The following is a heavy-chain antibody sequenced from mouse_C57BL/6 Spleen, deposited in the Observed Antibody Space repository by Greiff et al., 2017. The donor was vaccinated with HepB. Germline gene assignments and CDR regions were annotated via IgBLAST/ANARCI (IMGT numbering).Heavy chain of an antibody. J-gene: IGHJ3*01. V-gene: IGHV1-55*01. D-gene: IGHD2-10*01. CDR3: ARAYYCNYVPAY. Sequence: VQLQQPGAELVKPGASVKMSCKASGYTFTSYWITWVKQRPGQGLEWIGDIYPGSGSTNYNEKFKSKATLTVDTSSSTAYMQLSSLTSEDSAVYYCARAYYCNYVPAYWGQGTLVTVSA. CDR2: IYPGSGST. CDR1: GYTFTSYW.